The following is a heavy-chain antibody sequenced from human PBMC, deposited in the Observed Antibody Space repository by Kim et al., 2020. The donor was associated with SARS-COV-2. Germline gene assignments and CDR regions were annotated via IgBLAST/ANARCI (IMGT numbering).Heavy chain of an antibody. Sequence: YATPVKGRFTISRKDSKNPLYRKMNSLKTEDTAVYYCTTHITMIVVVTYWGQGTLVTVSS. CDR3: TTHITMIVVVTY. V-gene: IGHV3-15*01. D-gene: IGHD3-22*01. J-gene: IGHJ4*02.